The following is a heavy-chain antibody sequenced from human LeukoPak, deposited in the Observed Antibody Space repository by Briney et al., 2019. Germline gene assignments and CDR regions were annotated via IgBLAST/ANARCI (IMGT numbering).Heavy chain of an antibody. CDR1: GGSINRSGYY. J-gene: IGHJ4*02. CDR3: ARRIPTFFFDF. Sequence: SETLSLTCTVSGGSINRSGYYWGRIRQPPGKGLEWIGSIYYSGSTYYNPSLKSRVTISVDTSKKQFSLKLSSVTAPDTAVYYCARRIPTFFFDFWGQGILVTVSS. V-gene: IGHV4-39*01. CDR2: IYYSGST. D-gene: IGHD2/OR15-2a*01.